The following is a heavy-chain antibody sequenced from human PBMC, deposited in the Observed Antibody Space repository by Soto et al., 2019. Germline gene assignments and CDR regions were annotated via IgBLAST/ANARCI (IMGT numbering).Heavy chain of an antibody. D-gene: IGHD4-17*01. CDR2: ISIYNDNT. J-gene: IGHJ4*02. Sequence: QVQLVQSGAEVKKPGASVKVSCKASGYTFTSYGISWVRQAPGQGLEWMGWISIYNDNTKYAQKFQGRVTMTTDTPTNTAYMELRSLRSDDTAVYYCARVEADYGDYFDYWGQGTLVTVSS. V-gene: IGHV1-18*01. CDR3: ARVEADYGDYFDY. CDR1: GYTFTSYG.